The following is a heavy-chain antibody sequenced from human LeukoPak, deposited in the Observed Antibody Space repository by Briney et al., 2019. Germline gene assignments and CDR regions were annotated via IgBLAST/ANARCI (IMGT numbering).Heavy chain of an antibody. CDR1: GFTFSTYE. D-gene: IGHD2-2*02. J-gene: IGHJ4*02. CDR3: ARGPIPDY. V-gene: IGHV3-48*03. CDR2: IDSNSRTI. Sequence: GGSLRLSCAASGFTFSTYEMDWVRQAPGKGLEWISYIDSNSRTIHYADSVKGRFTISRDNAKNLLYLQMNSLRAEDTAVYYCARGPIPDYWGQGTLVTVSS.